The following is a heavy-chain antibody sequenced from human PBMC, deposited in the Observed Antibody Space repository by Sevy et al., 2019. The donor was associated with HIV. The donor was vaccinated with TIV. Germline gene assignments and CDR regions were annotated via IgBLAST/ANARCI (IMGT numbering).Heavy chain of an antibody. J-gene: IGHJ4*02. Sequence: GGSLRLSCAASGFTFSSYGMHWVRQAPGKGLEWVAVISYDGSNKYYADSVKGRFTISRDNSKNTLYLQMNSLRGGDTAVYYCAKDGPPYYTSGSYMYYFDYWGQGALVTVSS. V-gene: IGHV3-30*18. CDR2: ISYDGSNK. D-gene: IGHD3-10*01. CDR1: GFTFSSYG. CDR3: AKDGPPYYTSGSYMYYFDY.